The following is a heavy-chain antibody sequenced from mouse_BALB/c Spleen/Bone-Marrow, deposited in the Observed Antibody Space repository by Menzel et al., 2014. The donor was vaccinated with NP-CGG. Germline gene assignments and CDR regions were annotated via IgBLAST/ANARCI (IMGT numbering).Heavy chain of an antibody. D-gene: IGHD2-14*01. CDR3: ARYRYDGTFAY. V-gene: IGHV1-54*01. CDR1: RYAFTNYL. CDR2: INPGSGGT. Sequence: QVQLQQSGAELVRPGTSVKVSCKASRYAFTNYLIEWVKQRPGQGLEWIGVINPGSGGTNYNEKFKGKATLTADKSSSTAYMQLSSLTSDDSAVYFCARYRYDGTFAYWGQGTLVTVSA. J-gene: IGHJ3*01.